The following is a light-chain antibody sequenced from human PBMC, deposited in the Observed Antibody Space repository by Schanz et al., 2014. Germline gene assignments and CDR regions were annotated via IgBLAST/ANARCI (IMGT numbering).Light chain of an antibody. CDR3: SSYAGSNNSYV. V-gene: IGLV2-14*03. Sequence: QSALTQPASVSGSPGQSITISCTGTSSDIGGYDYVSWYQQLPGKAPKLMLYDVSHRPSGVSNRFSGSKSGNTASLTISGLQAEDEADYYCSSYAGSNNSYVFGTGTKLTVL. J-gene: IGLJ1*01. CDR1: SSDIGGYDY. CDR2: DVS.